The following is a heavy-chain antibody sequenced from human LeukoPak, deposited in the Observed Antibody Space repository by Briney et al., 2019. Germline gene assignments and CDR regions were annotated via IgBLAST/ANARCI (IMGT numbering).Heavy chain of an antibody. CDR2: ISSSSSTI. J-gene: IGHJ4*02. CDR3: ARDQYYYDSSGSDY. Sequence: PGGSLRLSCAASGFTFSSYSMNWVRQAPGKGLEWVSYISSSSSTIYYADSVKGRFTISRDNAKNSLYLQMNSLRAEDTAVYYCARDQYYYDSSGSDYWGQGALVTVSS. V-gene: IGHV3-48*04. CDR1: GFTFSSYS. D-gene: IGHD3-22*01.